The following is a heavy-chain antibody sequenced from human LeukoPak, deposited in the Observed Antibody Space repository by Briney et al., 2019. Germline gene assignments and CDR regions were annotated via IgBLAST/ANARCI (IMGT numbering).Heavy chain of an antibody. CDR3: ARDSYSSSWYSGEYFQH. CDR2: IYTSGST. D-gene: IGHD6-13*01. CDR1: GGSISSYY. V-gene: IGHV4-4*07. Sequence: PSETLSLTCTVSGGSISSYYWSWIRQPPGKGLEWIGRIYTSGSTNYNPSLKSRVTMSVDTSKNQFSLKLSSVTAADTAVYYCARDSYSSSWYSGEYFQHWGQGTLVTVSS. J-gene: IGHJ1*01.